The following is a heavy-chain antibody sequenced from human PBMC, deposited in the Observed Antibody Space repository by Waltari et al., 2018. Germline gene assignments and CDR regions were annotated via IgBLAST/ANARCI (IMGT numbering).Heavy chain of an antibody. CDR2: VSYNGAT. CDR1: GGSITSTRHY. J-gene: IGHJ3*01. Sequence: QLQLQESGPGRGKPSETLSLTCNVSGGSITSTRHYWAWIRQPPGQGLEWIATVSYNGATYSSPSLKSRVTVSRDTSKNHLSLKLGSVIAADTAVYYCATYIGASIGTAAFDVWGQGTMVTVSS. CDR3: ATYIGASIGTAAFDV. D-gene: IGHD5-12*01. V-gene: IGHV4-39*02.